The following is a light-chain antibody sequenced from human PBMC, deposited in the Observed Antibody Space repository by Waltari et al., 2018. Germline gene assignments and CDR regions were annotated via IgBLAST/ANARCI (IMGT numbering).Light chain of an antibody. Sequence: IVLTPSPGTLSLSPGERATLSCRASQSFSTYLAWYQQKPGQAPRLLIYGAYSRAAGIPDRFSGSGYGTDFSLTISRLEPEDFAVYYCQHHVRLPTTFGQGTRVEIK. J-gene: IGKJ1*01. V-gene: IGKV3-20*01. CDR1: QSFSTY. CDR2: GAY. CDR3: QHHVRLPTT.